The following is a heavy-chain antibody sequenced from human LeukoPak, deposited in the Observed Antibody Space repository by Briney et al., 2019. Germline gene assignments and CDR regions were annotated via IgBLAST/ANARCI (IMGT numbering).Heavy chain of an antibody. V-gene: IGHV3-48*02. J-gene: IGHJ6*02. CDR3: ARDLIAVAGIYGMDV. CDR1: GFTFSSYE. Sequence: GGSLRLSCAASGFTFSSYEMNWVRQAPGKGLEWVSYSSSSSRTIYYADSVKGRFTISRDNAKNSLYLQMNSLRDEDTAVYYCARDLIAVAGIYGMDVWGQGTTVTVSS. CDR2: SSSSSRTI. D-gene: IGHD6-19*01.